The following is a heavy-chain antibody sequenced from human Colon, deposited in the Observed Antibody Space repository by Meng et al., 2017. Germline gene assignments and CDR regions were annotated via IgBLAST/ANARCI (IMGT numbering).Heavy chain of an antibody. CDR2: ITKDGSEK. J-gene: IGHJ4*02. CDR3: ARGSTYLAP. Sequence: GESLKISCAASGFMFSSFSMAWVRQAPGKGLEWVATITKDGSEKYFVDSVKGRFTTSRDNAKNSLYLQMNSLRAEGTAMYCCARGSTYLAPGGQGTLVTVSS. D-gene: IGHD1-1*01. V-gene: IGHV3-7*04. CDR1: GFMFSSFS.